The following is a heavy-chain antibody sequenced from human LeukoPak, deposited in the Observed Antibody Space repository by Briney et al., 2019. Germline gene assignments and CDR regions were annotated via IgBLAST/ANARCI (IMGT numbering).Heavy chain of an antibody. J-gene: IGHJ5*02. CDR3: ASSKPDLDT. D-gene: IGHD2-2*01. CDR2: IYNTENT. V-gene: IGHV4-59*08. CDR1: GGSISSFY. Sequence: SETLSLTSTVSGGSISSFYWSWIPQPPGKGLEWIGYIYNTENTNYNPSLKRRVTISVDTSKNQFSLKVKSVTASDTAVYYCASSKPDLDTWGQGTLVTVSS.